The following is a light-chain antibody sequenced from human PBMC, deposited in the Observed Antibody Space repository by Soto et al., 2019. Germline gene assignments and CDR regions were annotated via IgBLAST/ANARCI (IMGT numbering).Light chain of an antibody. CDR1: QTININ. Sequence: EIVMTQSPLTLSVSPGERATLSCRASQTININLAWYQQRPGQAPRVLIYGASSRASGIPGRFSSSWSETDFTLTINRLENEDFAFDYCEQYKDWPPLTFGGGTRVEIK. CDR2: GAS. V-gene: IGKV3D-15*01. J-gene: IGKJ4*01. CDR3: EQYKDWPPLT.